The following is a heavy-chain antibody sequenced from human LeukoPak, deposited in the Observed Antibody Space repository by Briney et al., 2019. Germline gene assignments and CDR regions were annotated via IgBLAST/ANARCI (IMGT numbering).Heavy chain of an antibody. V-gene: IGHV3-9*01. CDR2: ISWNSGSI. J-gene: IGHJ4*02. CDR3: AKGFSVGTTTSSDY. D-gene: IGHD1-26*01. Sequence: GGSLRLSCAVSGFTFDDYAMHWVRHAPGKGLEWVSGISWNSGSIGYADSVKGRFTISRDNAKNPLYLQMNSLRDEDTALYYCAKGFSVGTTTSSDYWGQGTLVTVSS. CDR1: GFTFDDYA.